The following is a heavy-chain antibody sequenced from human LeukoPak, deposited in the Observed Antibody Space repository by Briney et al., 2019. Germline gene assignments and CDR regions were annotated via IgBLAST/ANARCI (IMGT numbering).Heavy chain of an antibody. V-gene: IGHV3-21*01. CDR3: ARVPSWKGYMDV. CDR2: ISSSSSYI. J-gene: IGHJ6*03. D-gene: IGHD1-1*01. Sequence: GGSLRLSCAASGLTFSSYSMNWVRQAPGKGLEWVSSISSSSSYIYYADSVKDRFTSSRDNAKNSLYLQMNSLRAEDTAQYYCARVPSWKGYMDVWGKGTTVTVSS. CDR1: GLTFSSYS.